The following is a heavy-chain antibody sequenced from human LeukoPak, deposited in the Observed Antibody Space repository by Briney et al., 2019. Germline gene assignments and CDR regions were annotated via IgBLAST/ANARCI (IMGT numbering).Heavy chain of an antibody. V-gene: IGHV3-48*02. CDR3: AREGFYGSGRGADFDY. J-gene: IGHJ4*02. Sequence: GGSLRLSCAASGFTFDDYAMSWVRQAPGKGLEWVSYISSSSNIIYYADSVKGRFIISRDNAKNSLFLQMNSLRDEDTAVYYCAREGFYGSGRGADFDYWGQGTLVTVSS. D-gene: IGHD3-10*01. CDR1: GFTFDDYA. CDR2: ISSSSNII.